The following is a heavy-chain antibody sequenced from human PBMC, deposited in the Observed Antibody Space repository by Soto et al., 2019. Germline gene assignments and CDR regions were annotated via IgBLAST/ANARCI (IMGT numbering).Heavy chain of an antibody. D-gene: IGHD1-26*01. CDR2: ITWNSRVL. J-gene: IGHJ4*02. Sequence: PGGSLRLSCVGTGLNFDDFAMHWVRQAPGKGLEWVSGITWNSRVLAYADSVKGRFTISRDNSKNTLYLQMNSLRAEDTAVYYCARGGLGATIGSFDYWGQGTLVTVSS. V-gene: IGHV3-9*01. CDR1: GLNFDDFA. CDR3: ARGGLGATIGSFDY.